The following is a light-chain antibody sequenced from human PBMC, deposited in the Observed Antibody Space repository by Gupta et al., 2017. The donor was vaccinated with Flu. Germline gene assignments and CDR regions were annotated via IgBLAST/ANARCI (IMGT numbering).Light chain of an antibody. V-gene: IGKV1-39*01. CDR1: QTFNTY. J-gene: IGKJ4*01. CDR2: GAS. CDR3: QQRDSPPFT. Sequence: DIQMTQSPSSLSASVGDRVTLTCRPSQTFNTYLNWYQQKPGESPKLLIYGASGLQSGVPSRFSGSESATDFTLTISRLQPEDFATYYCQQRDSPPFTFGGGTKVEIK.